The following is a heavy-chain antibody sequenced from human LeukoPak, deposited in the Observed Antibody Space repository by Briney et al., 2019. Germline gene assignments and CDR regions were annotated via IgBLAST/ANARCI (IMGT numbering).Heavy chain of an antibody. J-gene: IGHJ6*03. CDR2: INHSGST. V-gene: IGHV4-34*01. D-gene: IGHD2-2*01. CDR1: GGSFSGYY. Sequence: SETLSLTCAVYGGSFSGYYWSWIRQPPGKGLEWIGEINHSGSTNYNPSLKSRVTISVDTSKNQFSLKLSSVTAADTAVYYCAGGIVVVPAVEVPRNYYYYMDVWGKGTTVTVSS. CDR3: AGGIVVVPAVEVPRNYYYYMDV.